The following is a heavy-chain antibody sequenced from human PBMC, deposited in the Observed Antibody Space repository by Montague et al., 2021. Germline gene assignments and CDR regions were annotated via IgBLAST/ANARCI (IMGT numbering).Heavy chain of an antibody. Sequence: ETLSLTCSVSGDSINGWYWSWIRQPPGKGLEWIGSVFYSGATNYNPSLKSRVTMAADTSKNQVSLKVNFVTAADTAVYYCARQGFYESGGFFIWGLGTLVTVSS. CDR1: GDSINGWY. D-gene: IGHD3-22*01. CDR2: VFYSGAT. CDR3: ARQGFYESGGFFI. V-gene: IGHV4-59*13. J-gene: IGHJ4*02.